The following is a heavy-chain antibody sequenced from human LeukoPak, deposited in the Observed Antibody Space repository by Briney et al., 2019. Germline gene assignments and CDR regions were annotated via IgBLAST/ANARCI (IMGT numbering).Heavy chain of an antibody. D-gene: IGHD3-3*01. CDR1: GLTFRSYA. Sequence: GGSLRLSCAASGLTFRSYAMSWVRKAPGKGLEWVSAISGSGGSTYYADSVKGRFTISRDNSKNTLYLQVNSLRAEDTAVYHCAKKSPIFGVVIPLFDYWGQGTLVSVSS. CDR3: AKKSPIFGVVIPLFDY. CDR2: ISGSGGST. V-gene: IGHV3-23*01. J-gene: IGHJ4*02.